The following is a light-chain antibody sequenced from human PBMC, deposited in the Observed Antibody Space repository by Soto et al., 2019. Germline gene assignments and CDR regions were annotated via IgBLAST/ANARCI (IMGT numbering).Light chain of an antibody. V-gene: IGKV3-15*01. Sequence: EIVMTQSPATLSVSPGERATISCRASQSISSNLAWYQQKLGQAPRLLIYDTSTRATGTPARFSGSGSGTEFTLTISSLQSEDFAVYYCQQYNNWPPWTFGQGTRVEVK. CDR1: QSISSN. J-gene: IGKJ1*01. CDR2: DTS. CDR3: QQYNNWPPWT.